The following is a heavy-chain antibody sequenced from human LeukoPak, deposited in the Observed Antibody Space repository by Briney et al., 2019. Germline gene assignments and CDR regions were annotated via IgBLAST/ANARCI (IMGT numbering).Heavy chain of an antibody. CDR1: GGSISSSSYY. J-gene: IGHJ3*02. CDR3: ARHSSQRPYYDYIWGSYRNHDAFDI. Sequence: SETLSLTCTVSGGSISSSSYYWGWIRQPPGKGLEWIGSIYYSGITYYNPSLKSRVTISVDTSKNQFSLKLSSVTAADTAVYYCARHSSQRPYYDYIWGSYRNHDAFDIWGQGTMVTVSS. D-gene: IGHD3-16*02. V-gene: IGHV4-39*01. CDR2: IYYSGIT.